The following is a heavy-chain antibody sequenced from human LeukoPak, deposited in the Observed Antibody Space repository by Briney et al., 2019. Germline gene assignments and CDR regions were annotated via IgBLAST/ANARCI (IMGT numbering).Heavy chain of an antibody. J-gene: IGHJ4*02. Sequence: SETLSLTCTVSGASISSYYWSWIRQPAGKGLEWIGRIYTSGSTDYNPSLKSRVTMSVDTSKNQISLRLNSVTAAGTAVYYRARVPRDGYRESFYFDQWGQGTLVTVSS. D-gene: IGHD5-24*01. CDR1: GASISSYY. CDR3: ARVPRDGYRESFYFDQ. V-gene: IGHV4-4*07. CDR2: IYTSGST.